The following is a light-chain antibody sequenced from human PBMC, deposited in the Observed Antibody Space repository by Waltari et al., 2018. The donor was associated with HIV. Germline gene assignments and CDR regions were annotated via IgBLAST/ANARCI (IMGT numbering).Light chain of an antibody. J-gene: IGLJ7*01. CDR3: QSSDSSGTYSV. CDR2: QDS. CDR1: ILGKQY. V-gene: IGLV3-25*03. Sequence: SYELTQPPSVSVSPGQPASITCSGDILGKQYAYWYQQKPGQAPVVVISQDSERPSGIPERFSGSSSGTTATLTISGVQAIDEADYYCQSSDSSGTYSVFGGGTQLTVL.